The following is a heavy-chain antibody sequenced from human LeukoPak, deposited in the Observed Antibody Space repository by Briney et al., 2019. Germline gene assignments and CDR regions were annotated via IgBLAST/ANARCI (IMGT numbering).Heavy chain of an antibody. V-gene: IGHV4-30-2*02. CDR1: GGSISSGGYY. CDR3: ARNYGSGSYYNVDDAFDI. D-gene: IGHD3-10*01. J-gene: IGHJ3*02. CDR2: IYHSGST. Sequence: PSETLSLTCTVSGGSISSGGYYWSWIRQPPGKGLEWIGYIYHSGSTYYNPSLKSRVTISVDTSKNQFSLKLSSVTAADTAVYYCARNYGSGSYYNVDDAFDIWGQGTMVTVSS.